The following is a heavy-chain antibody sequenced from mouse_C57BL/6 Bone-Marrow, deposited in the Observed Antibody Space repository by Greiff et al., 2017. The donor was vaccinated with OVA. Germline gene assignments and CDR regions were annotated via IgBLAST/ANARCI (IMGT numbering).Heavy chain of an antibody. V-gene: IGHV1-64*01. CDR1: GYTFTSYW. D-gene: IGHD4-1*01. CDR2: IHPNSGST. Sequence: QVQLKESGAELVKPGASVKLSCKASGYTFTSYWMHWVKQRPGQGLEWIGMIHPNSGSTNYNEKFKSKATLTVDKSSSTAYMQLSSLTSEDSAVYYCARSGRGYAMDYWGQGTSVTVSS. CDR3: ARSGRGYAMDY. J-gene: IGHJ4*01.